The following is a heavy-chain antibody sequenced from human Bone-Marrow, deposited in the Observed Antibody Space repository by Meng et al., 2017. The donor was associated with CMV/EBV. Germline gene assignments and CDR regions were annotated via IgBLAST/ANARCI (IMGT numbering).Heavy chain of an antibody. D-gene: IGHD3-22*01. CDR1: GFTFDDYA. J-gene: IGHJ6*02. V-gene: IGHV3-9*01. Sequence: GGLVLLCVVASGFTFDDYAMHWVRQAPGKGLEWVSGISWNSGSIGYADSVKGRFTISRDNAKNSLYLQMNSLRAEDTALYYCAKDVTMIADYGMDVWGQGTTVTVSS. CDR3: AKDVTMIADYGMDV. CDR2: ISWNSGSI.